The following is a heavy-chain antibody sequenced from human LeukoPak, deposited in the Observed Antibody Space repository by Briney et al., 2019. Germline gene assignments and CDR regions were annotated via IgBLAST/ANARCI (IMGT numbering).Heavy chain of an antibody. Sequence: SETLSLTCTVSGGSISSSSYSWGWIRQPPGKGLEWIGSIYYSGSTYYNPSLKSRVTISVDTSKNQFSLKLSSVTAADTAVYYCARHTDGSLHYYYYMDVWGKGTTVTVSS. J-gene: IGHJ6*03. CDR1: GGSISSSSYS. CDR3: ARHTDGSLHYYYYMDV. CDR2: IYYSGST. V-gene: IGHV4-39*01.